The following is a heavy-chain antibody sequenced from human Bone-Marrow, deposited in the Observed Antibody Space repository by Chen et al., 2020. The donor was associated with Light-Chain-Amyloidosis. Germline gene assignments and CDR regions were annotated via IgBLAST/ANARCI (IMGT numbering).Heavy chain of an antibody. V-gene: IGHV5-51*01. CDR3: VRRRDGYIFDY. D-gene: IGHD5-12*01. J-gene: IGHJ4*02. CDR1: GYTFPNYW. CDR2: IYPDDSDA. Sequence: EVQLEQSGPEVKKPGESLKISCKGSGYTFPNYWIGWVSQMPGKGLERMGVIYPDDSDARYSPSFEGQVTISVDKSITTAYLQWRSLKASDTAMYYCVRRRDGYIFDYWGQGTLVTVSS.